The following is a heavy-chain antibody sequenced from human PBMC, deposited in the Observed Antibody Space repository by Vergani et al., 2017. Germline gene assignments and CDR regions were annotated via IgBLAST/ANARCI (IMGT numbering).Heavy chain of an antibody. CDR2: IYYSGSN. V-gene: IGHV4-39*07. J-gene: IGHJ2*01. D-gene: IGHD4-17*01. CDR3: ARDSYGDYGSRATLFDWYFDL. Sequence: QLQLQESGPGLVKPSETLSLTCTVSGGSISSSSYYWGWIRQPPGKGLEWIGSIYYSGSNYYNPSLKSRVTISVDTSKNQFSLKLSSVTAADTAVYYCARDSYGDYGSRATLFDWYFDLWGRGTLVTVSS. CDR1: GGSISSSSYY.